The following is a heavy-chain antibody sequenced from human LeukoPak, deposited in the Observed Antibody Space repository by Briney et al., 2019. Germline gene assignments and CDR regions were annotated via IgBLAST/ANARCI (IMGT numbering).Heavy chain of an antibody. Sequence: GGSLRLSCAASGFTFSGYTIHWVRQAPGKGLEWVAVMSNDGSIKKYANSVKGRFTISRDNSKNTLYLQMNSLRAEDTALYFCAKKAQYNGNYPLDYWGQGTLVTVSS. D-gene: IGHD1-26*01. CDR2: MSNDGSIK. J-gene: IGHJ4*02. CDR1: GFTFSGYT. CDR3: AKKAQYNGNYPLDY. V-gene: IGHV3-30-3*02.